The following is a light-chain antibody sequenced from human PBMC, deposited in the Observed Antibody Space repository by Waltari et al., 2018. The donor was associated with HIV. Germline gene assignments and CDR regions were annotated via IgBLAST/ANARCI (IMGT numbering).Light chain of an antibody. CDR3: HQYSNYLGS. J-gene: IGKJ1*01. V-gene: IGKV1-5*03. CDR2: RAT. Sequence: DIHMTQSPPTLTASIGDRVNITCGASQTVGDWLAWYQQKPGEAPTLLIYRATTVENGVPSRFSGSASGTDFTRAVDSLHPDDFATYYCHQYSNYLGSFGQGTRVQLK. CDR1: QTVGDW.